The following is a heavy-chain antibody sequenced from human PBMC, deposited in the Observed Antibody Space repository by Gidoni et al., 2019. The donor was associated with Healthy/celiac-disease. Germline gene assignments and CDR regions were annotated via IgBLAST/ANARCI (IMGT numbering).Heavy chain of an antibody. CDR3: ARGLAAAAAGKGGAFDI. CDR2: IYSGGST. J-gene: IGHJ3*02. CDR1: GFTVSSNY. D-gene: IGHD6-13*01. V-gene: IGHV3-53*01. Sequence: SGFTVSSNYMSWVRQAPGKGLEWVSVIYSGGSTYYADSVKGRFTISRDNSKNTLYLQMNSLRAEDTAVYYCARGLAAAAAGKGGAFDIWGQGTMVTVSS.